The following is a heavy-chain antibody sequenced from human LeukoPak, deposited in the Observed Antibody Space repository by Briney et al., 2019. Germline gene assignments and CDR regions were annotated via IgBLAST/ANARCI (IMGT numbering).Heavy chain of an antibody. D-gene: IGHD5-18*01. V-gene: IGHV3-23*01. Sequence: GGSLRLSCVVSGLTFSSYAMSWVRQAPGKGLEWVSASSANGGTTYYADSVKGRFTISRDNSKNTLYLQMNSLRVEDTAVYYCAKDLDSIVRYTFGYPWGQGTLVTVSS. J-gene: IGHJ5*02. CDR3: AKDLDSIVRYTFGYP. CDR2: SSANGGTT. CDR1: GLTFSSYA.